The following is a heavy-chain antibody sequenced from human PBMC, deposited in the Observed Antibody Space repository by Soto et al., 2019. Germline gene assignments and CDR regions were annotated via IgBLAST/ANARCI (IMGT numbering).Heavy chain of an antibody. V-gene: IGHV3-21*01. CDR1: GFTFSSYS. Sequence: GGSLRLSCAASGFTFSSYSMNWFRQAPGKGLEWVSSISSSSSYIYYADSVKGRFTISRDNAKNSLYLQMNSLRAEDTAVYYCARDCWEGDYGFHWYFDLWGRGTLVTVSS. D-gene: IGHD4-17*01. J-gene: IGHJ2*01. CDR2: ISSSSSYI. CDR3: ARDCWEGDYGFHWYFDL.